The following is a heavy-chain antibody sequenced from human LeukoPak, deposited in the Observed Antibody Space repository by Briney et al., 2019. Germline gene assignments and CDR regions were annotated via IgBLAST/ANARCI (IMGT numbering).Heavy chain of an antibody. CDR3: AKPPPDSSSWLFDY. CDR2: ISDNGGST. D-gene: IGHD6-13*01. CDR1: GFTFSTYA. V-gene: IGHV3-23*01. J-gene: IGHJ4*02. Sequence: GGSLRLSCAASGFTFSTYAMSWVRQAPGKGLEWVSTISDNGGSTYYADSVKGRFTISRDNAKNTLYLQMNSLRVEDTAVYYCAKPPPDSSSWLFDYWGQGTLVTVSS.